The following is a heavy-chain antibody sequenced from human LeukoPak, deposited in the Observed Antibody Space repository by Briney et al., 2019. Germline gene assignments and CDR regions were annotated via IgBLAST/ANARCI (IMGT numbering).Heavy chain of an antibody. Sequence: GGSLRLSCAASGFTFSSSWIHLVRQAPGKGLVWVSRINPDGSGTDYADSVKGRFTISRDNARNTLYLQMNSLRAEDTAVYYCAKEFGSGGGPFDYWGQGTLVTVSS. D-gene: IGHD3-10*01. V-gene: IGHV3-74*01. CDR1: GFTFSSSW. CDR2: INPDGSGT. J-gene: IGHJ4*02. CDR3: AKEFGSGGGPFDY.